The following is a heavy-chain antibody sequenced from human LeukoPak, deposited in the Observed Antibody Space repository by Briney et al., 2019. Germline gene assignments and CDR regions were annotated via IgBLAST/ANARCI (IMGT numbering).Heavy chain of an antibody. J-gene: IGHJ4*02. Sequence: GGSLRLSCAASGFTFSSYAMSWVRQAPGKGLEWVSAISGSGGSTYYADSVKGRFTISRDNSKNTLYLQMNSLRAEDTAVYYCASDFTMGYGSGSYYTYYFDSWGQGTLVTVSS. V-gene: IGHV3-23*01. CDR3: ASDFTMGYGSGSYYTYYFDS. CDR1: GFTFSSYA. D-gene: IGHD3-10*01. CDR2: ISGSGGST.